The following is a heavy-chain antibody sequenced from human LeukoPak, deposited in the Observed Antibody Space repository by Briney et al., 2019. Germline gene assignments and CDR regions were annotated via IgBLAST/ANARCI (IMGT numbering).Heavy chain of an antibody. J-gene: IGHJ4*02. Sequence: ASVKVSCKASGYTFTGYYMHWVRQAPGQGLEWMGWKNPNSGNTGYAQKFQGRVTMTRNTSISTAYMELSSLRSEDTAVYYCARGRWGCSGGSCYSDYWGQGTLVTVSS. D-gene: IGHD2-15*01. CDR3: ARGRWGCSGGSCYSDY. V-gene: IGHV1-8*02. CDR2: KNPNSGNT. CDR1: GYTFTGYY.